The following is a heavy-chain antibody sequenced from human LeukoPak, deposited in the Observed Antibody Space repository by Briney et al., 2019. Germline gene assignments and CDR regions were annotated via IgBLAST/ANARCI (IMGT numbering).Heavy chain of an antibody. CDR3: ARDKYCSGGSCYPIVPHVAFDI. D-gene: IGHD2-15*01. J-gene: IGHJ3*02. V-gene: IGHV1-69*05. CDR2: IIPIFGTA. Sequence: SVKVSCKASGGTFSSYAISWVRQAPGQGLEWMGGIIPIFGTANYAQKFQGRVTITTDESTSTAYMELSSLRSEDTAVYYCARDKYCSGGSCYPIVPHVAFDIWGQGTMVTVSS. CDR1: GGTFSSYA.